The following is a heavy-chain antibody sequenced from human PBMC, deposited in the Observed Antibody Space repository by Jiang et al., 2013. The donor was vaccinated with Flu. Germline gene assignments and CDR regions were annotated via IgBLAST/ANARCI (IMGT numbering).Heavy chain of an antibody. CDR2: IWYDGSNK. V-gene: IGHV3-33*01. Sequence: GVVQPGRSLRLSCAASGFTFSSYGMHWVRQAPGKGLEWVAVIWYDGSNKYYADSVKGRFTISRDNSKNTLYLQMNSLRAEDTAVYYCARVYSYGDDAFDIWGQGTMVTVSS. D-gene: IGHD5-18*01. CDR3: ARVYSYGDDAFDI. CDR1: GFTFSSYG. J-gene: IGHJ3*02.